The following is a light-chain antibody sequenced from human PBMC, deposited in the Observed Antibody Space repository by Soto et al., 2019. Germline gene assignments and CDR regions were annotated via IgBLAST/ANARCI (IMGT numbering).Light chain of an antibody. V-gene: IGKV3-15*01. Sequence: EIVMTQSPATLSVSPGERATLSCRASQSVSGNLAWYQQKPGQAPRLLIYGASTRATGIPARFSGSGSGTEFTLTNSSLQSEDFAVYNCQQYNNWPPITFGQGTRLEIK. CDR2: GAS. CDR3: QQYNNWPPIT. CDR1: QSVSGN. J-gene: IGKJ5*01.